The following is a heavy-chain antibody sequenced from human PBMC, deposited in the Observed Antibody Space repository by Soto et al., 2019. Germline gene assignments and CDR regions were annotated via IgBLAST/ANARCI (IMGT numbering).Heavy chain of an antibody. CDR3: ARGTAGYSELIAAADINCFDP. CDR1: GGTFSSYA. D-gene: IGHD6-13*01. Sequence: QVQLVQSGAEVKKPGSSVKVSCKASGGTFSSYAISWVRQAPGQGLEWMGGIIPIFGTANYAQKFQGRVTITADESTSTAYMELSGLRSEDTAVYYCARGTAGYSELIAAADINCFDPCGQGTLVTVSS. CDR2: IIPIFGTA. V-gene: IGHV1-69*12. J-gene: IGHJ5*02.